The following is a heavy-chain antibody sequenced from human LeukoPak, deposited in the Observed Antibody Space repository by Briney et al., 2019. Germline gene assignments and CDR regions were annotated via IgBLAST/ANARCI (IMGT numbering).Heavy chain of an antibody. D-gene: IGHD6-19*01. CDR2: INPSGGST. CDR1: GYTFSNYY. Sequence: ASVKVSCKTSGYTFSNYYMHWVRQAPGQGLEWMGIINPSGGSTNYARKFQGRVIMTRDTSTSTVYMELTSLRSEDTAVYYCAVPEVAGSSYYFDYWGQGTLVTVSS. J-gene: IGHJ4*02. CDR3: AVPEVAGSSYYFDY. V-gene: IGHV1-46*01.